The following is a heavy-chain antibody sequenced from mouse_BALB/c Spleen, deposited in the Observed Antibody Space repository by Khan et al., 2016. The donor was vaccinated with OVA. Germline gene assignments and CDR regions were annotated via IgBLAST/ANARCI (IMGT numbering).Heavy chain of an antibody. V-gene: IGHV5-6-5*01. CDR1: GFTFSNYA. Sequence: EVELVESGGGLVKPGGSLKLSCAASGFTFSNYAMSWVRQSPEKRLEWVASISSGDSTYYPDSVKGRFTISRDNARNILYLQMSRLGSEETAMYSCAGVYWFAYWGQGTLVTVSA. CDR3: AGVYWFAY. CDR2: ISSGDST. J-gene: IGHJ3*01.